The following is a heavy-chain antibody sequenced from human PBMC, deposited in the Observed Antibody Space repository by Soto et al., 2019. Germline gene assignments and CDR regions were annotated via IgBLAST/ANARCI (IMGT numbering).Heavy chain of an antibody. Sequence: SQTLSLTCAISGDSVSSNSAAWNWIRQSPSGGLEWLGRTYYRSKWYNDYAVSVKSRITINPDTSKNQFSLQLNSVTPEDTAVYYCARGQYCTNGVCSPSDWFDAWGQGTPVTVSS. D-gene: IGHD2-8*01. CDR3: ARGQYCTNGVCSPSDWFDA. CDR1: GDSVSSNSAA. V-gene: IGHV6-1*01. J-gene: IGHJ5*02. CDR2: TYYRSKWYN.